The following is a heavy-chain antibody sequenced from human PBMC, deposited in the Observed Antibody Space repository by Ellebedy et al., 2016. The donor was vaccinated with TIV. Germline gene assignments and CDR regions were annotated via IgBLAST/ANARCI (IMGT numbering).Heavy chain of an antibody. V-gene: IGHV4-4*02. CDR1: GGSISTTNW. J-gene: IGHJ6*02. CDR2: IYHSGTT. CDR3: ARLWFGDLFSPEGDV. D-gene: IGHD3-10*01. Sequence: GSLRLXCAVSGGSISTTNWWSWVRQPPGKGLEWIGEIYHSGTTFYNPSLKSRVTISVDTSKNQFSLKLSSVTAADTALYYCARLWFGDLFSPEGDVWGQGTTVTVSS.